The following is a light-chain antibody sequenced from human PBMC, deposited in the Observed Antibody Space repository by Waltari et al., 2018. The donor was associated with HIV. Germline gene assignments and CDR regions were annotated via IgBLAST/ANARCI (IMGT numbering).Light chain of an antibody. CDR1: TRHNTYA. J-gene: IGLJ2*01. V-gene: IGLV4-69*01. CDR3: QNCDIDIVL. Sequence: QPVLTQSPSASASLGASVKLTCTLSTRHNTYAIAWHQLHPEQGPRFVMPVVKNGTHKTADVVPDRFAGSSSGAERYLVISSLQSEDEADYSCQNCDIDIVLFGGGTKLSVL. CDR2: VVKNGTH.